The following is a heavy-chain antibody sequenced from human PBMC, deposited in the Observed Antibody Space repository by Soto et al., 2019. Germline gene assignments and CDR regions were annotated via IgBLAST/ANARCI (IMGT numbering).Heavy chain of an antibody. J-gene: IGHJ4*02. CDR3: ARQPYDTSDYFDY. CDR1: GDSINSRGYY. D-gene: IGHD3-22*01. CDR2: MYYSGST. V-gene: IGHV4-39*01. Sequence: SETLSLTCTVSGDSINSRGYYWAWIRQPPGKGLEWIGSMYYSGSTDYNPSLKSRVTISIDTSRIHFSLKLISVTAADTAVYYCARQPYDTSDYFDYWGQGTLVTVSS.